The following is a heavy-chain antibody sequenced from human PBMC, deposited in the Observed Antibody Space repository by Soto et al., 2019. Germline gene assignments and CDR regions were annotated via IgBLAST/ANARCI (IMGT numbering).Heavy chain of an antibody. V-gene: IGHV3-21*01. J-gene: IGHJ4*02. CDR1: GFTFSSYS. CDR2: ISSSSSYI. Sequence: EVQLVESGGGLVKPGGSLRLSCAASGFTFSSYSMNWVRQAPGKGLEWVSSISSSSSYIYYADSVKGRFTISRDNAKNSLYLQMNSLRTEDTAVYYCARGKRGYCSSTSCHPFDYWGQRTLVTVSS. D-gene: IGHD2-2*01. CDR3: ARGKRGYCSSTSCHPFDY.